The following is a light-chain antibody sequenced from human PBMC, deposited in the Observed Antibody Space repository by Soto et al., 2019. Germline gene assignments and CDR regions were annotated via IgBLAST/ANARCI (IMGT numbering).Light chain of an antibody. CDR1: QSVGSSY. CDR2: GAS. Sequence: EIVLTQSPGTLSLSPGERATLSCRASQSVGSSYLAWDQQKPGQAPRVLISGASTRATGIPDRFSGSGSGTDFTLTISRLEPEDFAVYYCQQYGGSPLTFGGGTKVEI. CDR3: QQYGGSPLT. J-gene: IGKJ4*01. V-gene: IGKV3-20*01.